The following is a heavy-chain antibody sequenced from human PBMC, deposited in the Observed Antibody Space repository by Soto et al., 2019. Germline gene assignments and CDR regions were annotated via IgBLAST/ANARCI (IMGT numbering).Heavy chain of an antibody. V-gene: IGHV4-30-4*01. J-gene: IGHJ4*02. D-gene: IGHD1-7*01. CDR3: ARARGTKSVARPYSDY. CDR2: IYYSGSS. CDR1: GGSISSGDYY. Sequence: QVQLQESGPGLVKPSQTLSLPCTVSGGSISSGDYYWSWIRQPPGKGLEWIGYIYYSGSSYYNPSRKSRFTISVDTSKNQFSLKLSSVTSADTAVYYCARARGTKSVARPYSDYWGQGTLVTVSS.